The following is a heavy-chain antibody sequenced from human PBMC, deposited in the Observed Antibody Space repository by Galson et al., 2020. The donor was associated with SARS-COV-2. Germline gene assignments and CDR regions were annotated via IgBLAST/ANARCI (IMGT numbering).Heavy chain of an antibody. V-gene: IGHV1-18*01. D-gene: IGHD3-16*02. Sequence: ASVKVSCKASGYTFTSYGISWVRQAPGQGLEWMGWISGYNGYTKYAQKLQGRVTMTTDTSTTTAYMELRSLRSDDTAVYYCARDSERLSPESGSSGYDCYGMDGWGQGTTVTVAS. CDR1: GYTFTSYG. CDR2: ISGYNGYT. J-gene: IGHJ6*02. CDR3: ARDSERLSPESGSSGYDCYGMDG.